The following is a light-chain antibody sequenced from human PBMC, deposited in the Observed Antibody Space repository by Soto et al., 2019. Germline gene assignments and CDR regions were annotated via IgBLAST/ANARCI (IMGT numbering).Light chain of an antibody. CDR2: DVS. CDR1: QTINTW. Sequence: DIQMGQCPATGGGSVGDRVTITCRASQTINTWLAWYQQKPGKAHKLLIYDVSNLESAVPSRFSGGGSGTEFTLTISSLLPDDFATSSCQHSNRYSWPFGQGTKVDIK. CDR3: QHSNRYSWP. J-gene: IGKJ1*01. V-gene: IGKV1-5*01.